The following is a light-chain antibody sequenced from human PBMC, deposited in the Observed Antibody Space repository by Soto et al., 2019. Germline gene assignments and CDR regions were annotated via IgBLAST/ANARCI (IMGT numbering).Light chain of an antibody. J-gene: IGKJ1*01. CDR1: QNIRSR. V-gene: IGKV1-5*01. CDR3: QQYHSYWT. Sequence: DFQMTQSPSTLSASVGDRVTITCRASQNIRSRLAWFQQKPGKAPKLRIYDASSLESGVPQRFSGSGSGTEFTLTISSLQTDDFSTDYCQQYHSYWTFGQGTKVDIK. CDR2: DAS.